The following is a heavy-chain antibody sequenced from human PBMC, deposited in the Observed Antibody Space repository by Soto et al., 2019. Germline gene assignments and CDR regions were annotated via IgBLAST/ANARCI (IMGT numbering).Heavy chain of an antibody. V-gene: IGHV3-23*01. CDR3: AKEGGGNYYDSSGYYYYFDY. CDR2: ISGSGGST. D-gene: IGHD3-22*01. Sequence: GGSLRLSCAASGFTFSSYAMSWVRQAPGKGLEWVSAISGSGGSTYYADSVKGRFTISRDNSKNTLYLQMNSLRAEDTAVYYCAKEGGGNYYDSSGYYYYFDYWGQGTLVTVSS. CDR1: GFTFSSYA. J-gene: IGHJ4*02.